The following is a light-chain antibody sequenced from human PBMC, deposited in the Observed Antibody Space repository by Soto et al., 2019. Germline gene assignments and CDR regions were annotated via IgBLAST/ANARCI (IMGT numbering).Light chain of an antibody. V-gene: IGLV2-14*03. CDR1: SSDVGGYDY. CDR3: SSYTSSRTVI. J-gene: IGLJ2*01. CDR2: DVS. Sequence: QSALTQPASVSGSPGQSITISCIGTSSDVGGYDYVSWYQQHPDKAPKLMIYDVSNRPSGVSNRFSGSKSANTASLTISGLQAEDEADYYCSSYTSSRTVIFGGGTKLTVL.